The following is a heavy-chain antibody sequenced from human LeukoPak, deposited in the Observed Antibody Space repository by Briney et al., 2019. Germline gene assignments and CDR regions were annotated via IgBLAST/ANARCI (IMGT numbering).Heavy chain of an antibody. V-gene: IGHV3-66*01. CDR1: GFTFSSYS. CDR2: IYSGGST. CDR3: ARDGYCSSTSCLSPGAFDI. Sequence: GGSLRLSCAASGFTFSSYSMNWVRQAPGKGLEWVSVIYSGGSTYYADSVKGRFTISRDNSKNTLYLQMNSLRAEDTAVYYCARDGYCSSTSCLSPGAFDIWGQGTMVTVSS. D-gene: IGHD2-2*03. J-gene: IGHJ3*02.